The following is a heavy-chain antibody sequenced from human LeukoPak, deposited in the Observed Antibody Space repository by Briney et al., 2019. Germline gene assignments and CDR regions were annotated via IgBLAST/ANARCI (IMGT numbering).Heavy chain of an antibody. CDR1: GYTFTSYY. CDR2: INPSGGST. J-gene: IGHJ4*02. CDR3: ASGSGSYYYFDY. D-gene: IGHD1-26*01. Sequence: GASVKVSCRASGYTFTSYYMHWVRQAPGQGLEWMGIINPSGGSTSYAQKFQGRVTMTRDTSTSTVYMELSSLRSEDTAVYYCASGSGSYYYFDYWGQGTLVTVSS. V-gene: IGHV1-46*01.